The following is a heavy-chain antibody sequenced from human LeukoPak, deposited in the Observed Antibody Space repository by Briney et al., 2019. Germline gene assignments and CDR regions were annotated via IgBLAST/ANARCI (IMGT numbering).Heavy chain of an antibody. CDR1: GFTFSSYS. J-gene: IGHJ4*02. CDR3: ARATTVMEPFDY. CDR2: ISSSSSYI. V-gene: IGHV3-21*01. Sequence: GGSLRLSCAASGFTFSSYSMNWVRQAPGKGLEWVSPISSSSSYIYYADSVKRRFTISRDNAKNSLYLQMNSLRAEDTAVYYCARATTVMEPFDYWGQGTLVTVSS. D-gene: IGHD5-18*01.